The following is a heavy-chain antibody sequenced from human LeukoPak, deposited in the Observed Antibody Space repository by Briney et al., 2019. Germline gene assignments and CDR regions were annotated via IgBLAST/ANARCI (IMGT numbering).Heavy chain of an antibody. CDR3: AGGWGYDYFDY. V-gene: IGHV4-30-4*01. D-gene: IGHD5-12*01. Sequence: PSETLSLTCTVSDGSISSGDYYWSWIRQPPGKGLEWIGYIYYSGSTYYNPSLKSRVTISVDTSKNQFSLKLSSVTAADTAVYYCAGGWGYDYFDYWGQGTLVTVSS. CDR2: IYYSGST. CDR1: DGSISSGDYY. J-gene: IGHJ4*02.